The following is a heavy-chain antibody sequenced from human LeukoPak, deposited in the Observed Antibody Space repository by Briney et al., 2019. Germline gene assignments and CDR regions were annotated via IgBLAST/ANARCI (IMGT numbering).Heavy chain of an antibody. CDR1: GITFNSYT. J-gene: IGHJ5*02. CDR2: ISSSSSYI. Sequence: PGGSLRLSCAASGITFNSYTMNWVRQAPGKGLEWVSSISSSSSYIYYAASVKGRFTISRDNAKNSLYLQMNRLRAEDTAVYYCAKGERYFDWLLGFDPWGQGTLVTVSS. D-gene: IGHD3-9*01. V-gene: IGHV3-21*01. CDR3: AKGERYFDWLLGFDP.